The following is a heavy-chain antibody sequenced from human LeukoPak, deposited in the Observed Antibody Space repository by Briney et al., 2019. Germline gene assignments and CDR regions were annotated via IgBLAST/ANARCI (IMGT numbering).Heavy chain of an antibody. J-gene: IGHJ4*02. CDR3: AKDPPLSRSSEPDY. CDR1: GLTFSRYG. D-gene: IGHD6-6*01. V-gene: IGHV3-23*01. CDR2: LSGSGGST. Sequence: PGGSLRLSCPASGLTFSRYGMSWAGQPPGKGLEWVSALSGSGGSTYYADSVKGRFTISRDYSKNTLYLQINSLRAEDTAVYYCAKDPPLSRSSEPDYWGQGTLVTVCS.